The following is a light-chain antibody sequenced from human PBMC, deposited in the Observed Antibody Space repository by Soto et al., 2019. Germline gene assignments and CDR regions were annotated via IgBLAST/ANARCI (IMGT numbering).Light chain of an antibody. CDR3: QSYDSSLSGSRV. CDR2: HNS. J-gene: IGLJ1*01. Sequence: QDVVTQPTSVSGAPGQRGTISCTGSSSNIGAGYDVHWYQQLPGTAPKLLIYHNSNRPSGVPDRFSGSKSGTSASRAITGIQAEDEVDYYCQSYDSSLSGSRVFGTGTKLTVL. V-gene: IGLV1-40*01. CDR1: SSNIGAGYD.